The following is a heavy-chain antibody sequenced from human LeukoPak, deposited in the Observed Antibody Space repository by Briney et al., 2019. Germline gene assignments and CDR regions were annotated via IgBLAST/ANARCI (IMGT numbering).Heavy chain of an antibody. CDR3: ARGGYRYGYDD. CDR2: ISGYNGNT. V-gene: IGHV1-18*01. CDR1: GYTFTSYD. J-gene: IGHJ4*02. Sequence: ASVKVSCKASGYTFTSYDISWVRQAPGQGLEWMGWISGYNGNTNYAQNLQGRVTLTTDTSTSTAYMEMRSLRSDDTAVYYCARGGYRYGYDDWGQGTLVTVSS. D-gene: IGHD5-18*01.